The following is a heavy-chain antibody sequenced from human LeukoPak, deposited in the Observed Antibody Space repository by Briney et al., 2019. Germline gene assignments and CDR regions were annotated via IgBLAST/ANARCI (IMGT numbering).Heavy chain of an antibody. V-gene: IGHV1-8*01. D-gene: IGHD2-15*01. Sequence: ASVKVSCKASGYTFTSYDINWVRQATGQGLEWMGWMNPNCGNTGYAQKFQGRVTMTRNTSISTAYMELSSLRSEDTAVYYCARDCSGGSCTNRGFDYWGQGTLVTVSS. J-gene: IGHJ4*02. CDR2: MNPNCGNT. CDR1: GYTFTSYD. CDR3: ARDCSGGSCTNRGFDY.